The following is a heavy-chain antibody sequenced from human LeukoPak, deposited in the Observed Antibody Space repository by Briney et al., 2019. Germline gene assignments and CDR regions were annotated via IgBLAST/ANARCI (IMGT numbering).Heavy chain of an antibody. CDR2: IWYDGSNK. V-gene: IGHV3-33*01. CDR1: GFTFSNHG. D-gene: IGHD2-21*02. Sequence: RSGGSLRLSCAASGFTFSNHGMHWVRQAPGKGPEWVALIWYDGSNKYYGDSVKGRFTISRDNSKNTVYLQMNSLRAEDTGVYCARDRLEAVTDDDYFDYWGQGTLVTVSS. CDR3: ARDRLEAVTDDDYFDY. J-gene: IGHJ4*02.